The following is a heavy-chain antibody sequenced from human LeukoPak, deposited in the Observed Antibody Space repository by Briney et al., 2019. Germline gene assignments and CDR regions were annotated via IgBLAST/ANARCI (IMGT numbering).Heavy chain of an antibody. CDR1: GFTFDEYG. J-gene: IGHJ4*02. CDR2: ISLNGGAS. V-gene: IGHV3-20*04. CDR3: ARGIDY. Sequence: PGGSLRLSCAASGFTFDEYGMSWVRQAPGKGLEWVSGISLNGGASGYADSVRGRFTISRDTSKNMVFLQINSLRVEDTAVYYCARGIDYWGRGTLVTVSS.